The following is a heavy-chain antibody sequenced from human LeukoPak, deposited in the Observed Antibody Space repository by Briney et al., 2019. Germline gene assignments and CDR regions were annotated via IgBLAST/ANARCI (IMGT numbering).Heavy chain of an antibody. CDR1: GFTFSSYA. CDR2: ISGSGGST. CDR3: AKGGSGYYDILTGYFRPDY. D-gene: IGHD3-9*01. V-gene: IGHV3-23*01. Sequence: GGSLRLSCAASGFTFSSYAMSWVRQAPGKGLEWVSAISGSGGSTYYADSVKGRFTISRDNSKNTLYLQMNGLRAEDTAVYYCAKGGSGYYDILTGYFRPDYWGQGTLVTVSS. J-gene: IGHJ4*02.